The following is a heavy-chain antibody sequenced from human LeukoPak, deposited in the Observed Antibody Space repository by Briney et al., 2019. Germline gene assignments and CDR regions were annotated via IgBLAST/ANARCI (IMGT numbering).Heavy chain of an antibody. CDR2: LYYMRGA. D-gene: IGHD3-10*01. CDR3: AGIRDHYGRALHAFDI. Sequence: PSETLSLTCTVSGGSISGYYWSWSRQPPGKGVEWIGNLYYMRGAWYKSSLKSRVTTSVDTSRNEFSLKLSSVTAADTAVYYCAGIRDHYGRALHAFDIWGQGTLVTVSS. J-gene: IGHJ3*02. V-gene: IGHV4-59*01. CDR1: GGSISGYY.